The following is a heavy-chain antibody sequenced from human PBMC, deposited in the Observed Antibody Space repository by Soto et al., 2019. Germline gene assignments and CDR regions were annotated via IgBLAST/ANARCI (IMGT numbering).Heavy chain of an antibody. V-gene: IGHV1-69*13. CDR2: IIPIFGTA. J-gene: IGHJ6*02. CDR3: ARGEEYSSSWYAEKYYYYYYGMDV. Sequence: SVKVSCKASGGTFSSYAISWVRQAPGQGLEWMGGIIPIFGTANYAQKFQGRVTITADESTSTAYMELSSLRSEDTAVYYCARGEEYSSSWYAEKYYYYYYGMDVWG. CDR1: GGTFSSYA. D-gene: IGHD6-13*01.